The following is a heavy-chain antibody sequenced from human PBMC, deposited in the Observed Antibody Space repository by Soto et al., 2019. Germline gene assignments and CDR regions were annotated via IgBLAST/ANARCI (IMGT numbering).Heavy chain of an antibody. Sequence: QVQLQQWGAGLLKPSETLSLTCAVYGGSFSGYHWSWIRQPPGKGLEWIGEINHSGSTNYNPSLKSRVTISVDTSKNQFSLNLRSVTAADTAVYYCAGGRGRQQLVMTYYYGMDVWGQGTTVTVSS. CDR3: AGGRGRQQLVMTYYYGMDV. J-gene: IGHJ6*02. CDR2: INHSGST. V-gene: IGHV4-34*01. D-gene: IGHD6-13*01. CDR1: GGSFSGYH.